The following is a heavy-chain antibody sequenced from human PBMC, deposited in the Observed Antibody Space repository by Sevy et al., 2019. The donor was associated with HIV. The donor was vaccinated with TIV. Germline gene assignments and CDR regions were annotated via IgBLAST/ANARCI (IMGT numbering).Heavy chain of an antibody. CDR1: GGSISSYY. CDR3: ARVRYTYGFPIFFDY. V-gene: IGHV4-59*01. J-gene: IGHJ4*02. CDR2: YRGST. D-gene: IGHD5-18*01. Sequence: SETLSLTCSVSGGSISSYYWSWIRQPPGKGLEWIDYRGSTSYNSSLKSRVTISVDRSKNQVSLKLRSVTAADTAIYYCARVRYTYGFPIFFDYWGQGILVTVSS.